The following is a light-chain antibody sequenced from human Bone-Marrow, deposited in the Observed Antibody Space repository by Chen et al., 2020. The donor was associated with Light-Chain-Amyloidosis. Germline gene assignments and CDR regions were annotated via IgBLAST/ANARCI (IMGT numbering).Light chain of an antibody. Sequence: SYVLTQPSSVSVAPGQTATIACGGKNIGSTSVNWYQQTPGQAPLLVVYDDSARPSGIPERLSGSNSGNTATLTISRVEAGDEADYYCQVWDRSSDRPVFGGGTKLTVL. CDR3: QVWDRSSDRPV. V-gene: IGLV3-21*02. CDR1: NIGSTS. J-gene: IGLJ3*02. CDR2: DDS.